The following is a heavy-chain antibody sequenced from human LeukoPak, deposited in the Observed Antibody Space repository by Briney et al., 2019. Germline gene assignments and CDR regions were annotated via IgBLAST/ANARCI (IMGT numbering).Heavy chain of an antibody. CDR2: INHSGST. D-gene: IGHD3-10*01. V-gene: IGHV4-34*01. CDR3: AREHYGSGTWFDP. J-gene: IGHJ5*02. Sequence: TSETLSLTCAVYGGSFSGYYWSWIRQPPGKGLEWIGEINHSGSTNYNPSLKSRVTISVDTSKNQFSLKLSSVTAADTAVYYCAREHYGSGTWFDPWGQGTLVTVSS. CDR1: GGSFSGYY.